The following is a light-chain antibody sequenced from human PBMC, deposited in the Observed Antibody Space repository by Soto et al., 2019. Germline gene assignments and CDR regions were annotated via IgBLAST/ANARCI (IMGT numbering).Light chain of an antibody. V-gene: IGKV3-20*01. CDR1: QSVGSTY. CDR3: QQYGSSPTLT. Sequence: EIVLTQSPGTLSLSPGERATLSFIASQSVGSTYVPWYHQKPGHAPRLVIYGSSIRATGIPNSFSGSGSGTDFTLPISSLEPEDFAVYYCQQYGSSPTLTFGKGTRLEI. CDR2: GSS. J-gene: IGKJ5*01.